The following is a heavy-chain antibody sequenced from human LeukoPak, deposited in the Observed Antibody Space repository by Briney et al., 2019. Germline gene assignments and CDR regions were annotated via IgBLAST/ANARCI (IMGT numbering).Heavy chain of an antibody. J-gene: IGHJ4*02. CDR3: ARDDGIGSGSYSFDY. Sequence: GASVKVSCKASGYTFNTYGIIWVRQAPGQGLEWMGWISVYSGDTKYAQKLQGRVTMTTDTSTSTAYMELRSLTSDDTAIYYCARDDGIGSGSYSFDYWGQGTLVTVSS. CDR2: ISVYSGDT. D-gene: IGHD3-10*01. V-gene: IGHV1-18*01. CDR1: GYTFNTYG.